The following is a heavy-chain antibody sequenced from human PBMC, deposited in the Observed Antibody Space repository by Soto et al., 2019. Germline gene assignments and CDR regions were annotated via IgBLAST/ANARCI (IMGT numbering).Heavy chain of an antibody. D-gene: IGHD6-19*01. CDR1: GYSFTSYW. CDR2: IYPGDSDT. J-gene: IGHJ6*01. V-gene: IGHV5-51*01. CDR3: ARQDSSGWYGPNYYDYGMDV. Sequence: LGESLKISCKGSGYSFTSYWIGWVRQMPGKGLEWMGIIYPGDSDTRYSPSFQGQVTISADKSISTAYLQWSSLKASDTAMYYCARQDSSGWYGPNYYDYGMDVLGQGTTVTVSS.